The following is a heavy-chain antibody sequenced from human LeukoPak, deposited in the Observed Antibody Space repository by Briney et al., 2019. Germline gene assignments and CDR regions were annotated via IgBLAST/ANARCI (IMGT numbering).Heavy chain of an antibody. CDR2: IYYSGST. CDR1: GGSISSSSYY. CDR3: ASSGNYYGSGEPPVFDY. J-gene: IGHJ4*02. D-gene: IGHD3-10*01. V-gene: IGHV4-39*07. Sequence: SETLSLTCTVSGGSISSSSYYWGWIRQPPGKGLEWIGSIYYSGSTYYNPSLKSRATISVDTSKNQFSLKLSSVTAADTAVYYCASSGNYYGSGEPPVFDYWGQGTLVTVSS.